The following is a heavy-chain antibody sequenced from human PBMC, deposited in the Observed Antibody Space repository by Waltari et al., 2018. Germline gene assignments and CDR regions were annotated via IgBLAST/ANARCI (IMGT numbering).Heavy chain of an antibody. D-gene: IGHD3-16*01. CDR3: AKADASGSYAYFDS. V-gene: IGHV3-23*01. Sequence: EVQLLQSGGGLVQPGKSLRPSWAASGFTFSNYAMSWVRQAPGKGLEWVSGITTNDRGTDYADAVKGRFTISRDSSENTLYLQMDSLRAEDTAIYYCAKADASGSYAYFDSWGQGILVTVSS. J-gene: IGHJ4*02. CDR2: ITTNDRGT. CDR1: GFTFSNYA.